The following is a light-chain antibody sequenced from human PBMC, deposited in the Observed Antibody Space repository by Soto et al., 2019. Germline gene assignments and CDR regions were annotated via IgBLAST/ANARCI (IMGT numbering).Light chain of an antibody. CDR1: QRVSSN. V-gene: IGKV3-15*01. CDR2: GAS. J-gene: IGKJ1*01. CDR3: QQYKNWPRT. Sequence: EIVMTQSPATLSVSPGERATLSCRASQRVSSNLAWYQQKPGQAPRLLIYGASTRATGIPARFSGSGSGTEFTLTISSLQSEDFAVYYCQQYKNWPRTFGQGTKVDIK.